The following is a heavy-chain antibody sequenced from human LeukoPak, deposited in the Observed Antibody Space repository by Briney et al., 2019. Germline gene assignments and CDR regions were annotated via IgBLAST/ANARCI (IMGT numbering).Heavy chain of an antibody. V-gene: IGHV4-34*01. CDR2: INHSGST. J-gene: IGHJ5*02. CDR3: ARCEGPPGARHSSSLNWFDP. Sequence: PSETLSLTCAVYGGSFSGYYWSWIRQPPGKGLEWIGEINHSGSTNYNPSLKSRVTISVDTSKNQFSLKLSSVTAADTAVYYCARCEGPPGARHSSSLNWFDPWGQGTLVTVSS. CDR1: GGSFSGYY. D-gene: IGHD6-13*01.